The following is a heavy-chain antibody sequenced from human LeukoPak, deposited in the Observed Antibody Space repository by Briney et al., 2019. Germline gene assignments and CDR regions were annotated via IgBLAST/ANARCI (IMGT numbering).Heavy chain of an antibody. CDR2: MNPNSGNT. CDR3: ARGPPNWGMVGY. Sequence: ASVKVSCKASGYTFTSYDINWVRQATGQGLEWMGWMNPNSGNTGYAQKFQGRVTMTRNTSISTAYMELSSLTFEDTAVYYCARGPPNWGMVGYWGQGTLVTVSS. J-gene: IGHJ4*02. V-gene: IGHV1-8*01. CDR1: GYTFTSYD. D-gene: IGHD7-27*01.